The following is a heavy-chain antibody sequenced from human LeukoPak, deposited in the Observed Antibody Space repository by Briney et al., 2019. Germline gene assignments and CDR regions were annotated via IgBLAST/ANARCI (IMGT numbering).Heavy chain of an antibody. Sequence: GGSLRLSCTPSGFIFDTCAMHWVRQAPGKGLEWVALISYDGGNENYADSVKGRFTISRDNSKNTLFLQMDSLRADDTAVYYCARDPPFSSGWSQNFFDFWGQGTPVTVSS. CDR2: ISYDGGNE. V-gene: IGHV3-30*14. CDR3: ARDPPFSSGWSQNFFDF. J-gene: IGHJ4*02. D-gene: IGHD6-19*01. CDR1: GFIFDTCA.